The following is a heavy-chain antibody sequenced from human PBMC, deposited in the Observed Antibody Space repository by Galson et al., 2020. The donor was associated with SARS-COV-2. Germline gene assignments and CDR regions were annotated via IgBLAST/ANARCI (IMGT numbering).Heavy chain of an antibody. CDR2: ISWNSGSI. CDR1: GFTFDDYA. CDR3: PKAPATYGDYLDY. Sequence: GGSLRLSCAASGFTFDDYAMHWVRQAPGKGLEWVSGISWNSGSIGYADSVKGRFTISRDNAKNSLYLQMNSLRAEDTALYYCPKAPATYGDYLDYWGQGTLVTVSS. D-gene: IGHD4-17*01. J-gene: IGHJ4*02. V-gene: IGHV3-9*01.